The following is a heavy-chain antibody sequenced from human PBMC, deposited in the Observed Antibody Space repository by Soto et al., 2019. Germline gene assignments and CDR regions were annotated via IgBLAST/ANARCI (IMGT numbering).Heavy chain of an antibody. CDR1: GYRFPNYG. CDR2: INDGTGHT. CDR3: ARDAKVFEVITNPYDF. Sequence: GASVKGSFKTSGYRFPNYGMHWVRQAPGQGLEWMGWINDGTGHTAFSQKLQGRVTINRDTSASTAYMELNNLKYEDTAVYYCARDAKVFEVITNPYDFWGQGTLVTVSS. J-gene: IGHJ4*02. V-gene: IGHV1-3*01. D-gene: IGHD2-21*01.